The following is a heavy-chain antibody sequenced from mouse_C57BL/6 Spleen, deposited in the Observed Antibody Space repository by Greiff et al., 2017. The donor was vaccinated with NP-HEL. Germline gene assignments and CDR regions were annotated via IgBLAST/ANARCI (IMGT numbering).Heavy chain of an antibody. D-gene: IGHD2-10*01. J-gene: IGHJ4*01. CDR1: GFTFSSYG. V-gene: IGHV5-6*01. Sequence: EVHLVESGGDLVKPGGSLKLSCAASGFTFSSYGMSWVRQTPDKRLEWVATISSGGSYTYYPDSVKGRFTISRDNAKNTLYLQMSSLKSEDTAMYYCASLLAMDYWGQGTSVTVSS. CDR3: ASLLAMDY. CDR2: ISSGGSYT.